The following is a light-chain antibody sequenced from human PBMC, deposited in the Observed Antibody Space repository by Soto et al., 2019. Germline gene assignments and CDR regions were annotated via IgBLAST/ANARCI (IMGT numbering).Light chain of an antibody. CDR3: QQYESSPPSYT. V-gene: IGKV3-20*01. Sequence: EIVLTQSPGTLSLSQGERATLSGRSSQSLTSTYLDWYQPKPGQAPRLLIYGASSRATGIPDRFSGSGSGTDFTLTISRLEPEDFAVYYCQQYESSPPSYTFGQGNKLESK. CDR2: GAS. CDR1: QSLTSTY. J-gene: IGKJ2*01.